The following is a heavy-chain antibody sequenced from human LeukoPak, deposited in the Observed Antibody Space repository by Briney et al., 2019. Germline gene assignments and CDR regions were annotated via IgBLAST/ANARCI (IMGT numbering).Heavy chain of an antibody. V-gene: IGHV3-7*01. CDR2: INPDGSDT. D-gene: IGHD6-19*01. Sequence: PEGSLRLSCEASGFTFSSDWMGWVRQAPGKGLEWVANINPDGSDTYYVDSVKGRFTTSRSNAKKSLFLQMNSLRAEDTALYHCVRWGVTAGMQDWGQGTLVTVS. CDR3: VRWGVTAGMQD. J-gene: IGHJ1*01. CDR1: GFTFSSDW.